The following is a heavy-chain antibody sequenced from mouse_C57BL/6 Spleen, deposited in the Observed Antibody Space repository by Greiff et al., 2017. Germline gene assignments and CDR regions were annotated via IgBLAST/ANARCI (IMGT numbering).Heavy chain of an antibody. D-gene: IGHD1-1*01. J-gene: IGHJ2*01. V-gene: IGHV1-50*01. CDR2: IDPSDSYT. Sequence: QVQLQQPGAELVKPGASVKLSCKASGYTFTSYWMQWVKQRPGQGLEWIGEIDPSDSYTNYNQKFKGKATLTVDTSSSTAYMQLSSLTSEDSAVYYCARYGLGSSYDYWGQGTTLTVSS. CDR3: ARYGLGSSYDY. CDR1: GYTFTSYW.